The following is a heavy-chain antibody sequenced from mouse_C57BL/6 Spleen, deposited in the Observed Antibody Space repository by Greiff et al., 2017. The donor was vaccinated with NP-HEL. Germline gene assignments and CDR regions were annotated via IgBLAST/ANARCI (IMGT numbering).Heavy chain of an antibody. CDR1: GYTFTSYW. V-gene: IGHV1-55*01. CDR3: ARGYYGVYGMEY. D-gene: IGHD1-1*01. J-gene: IGHJ4*01. CDR2: IYPGSGST. Sequence: QVQLQQPGAELVKPGASVKMSCQASGYTFTSYWITWVTQRPGQGLEWIGDIYPGSGSTNYNDKFKSKATLTVDPSSRTAYMQLSSLTSEDCAVYYCARGYYGVYGMEYWGQGTSVTVSS.